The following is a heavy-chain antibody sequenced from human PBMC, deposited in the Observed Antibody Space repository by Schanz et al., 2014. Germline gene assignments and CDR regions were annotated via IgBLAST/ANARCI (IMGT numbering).Heavy chain of an antibody. Sequence: QVHLVQSGAEVKKPGSSVKVSCKASGGTFSSDTFSWVRQAPGQGLEWVGIINPSEGGTSFPQKFKDRLTMTRDTSTSTFYMELSSLRSEDTAVYYCARGRTFDYWGQGTLVTVSS. CDR3: ARGRTFDY. CDR2: INPSEGGT. J-gene: IGHJ4*02. CDR1: GGTFSSDT. V-gene: IGHV1-46*01.